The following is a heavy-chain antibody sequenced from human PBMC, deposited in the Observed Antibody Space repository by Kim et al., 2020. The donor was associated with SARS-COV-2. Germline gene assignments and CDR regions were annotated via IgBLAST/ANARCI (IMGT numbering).Heavy chain of an antibody. D-gene: IGHD3-10*01. CDR1: GFTFNKHA. J-gene: IGHJ6*01. CDR2: ISASAGTT. V-gene: IGHV3-23*01. Sequence: GGSLRLSCEASGFTFNKHAMNWVRQTPGKGLEWVSGISASAGTTDYADSVKGRFTISRDYSKNMVYLQMNSLRAEDTAVYFCAKSTYDSGSYPVNYYYY. CDR3: AKSTYDSGSYPVNYYYY.